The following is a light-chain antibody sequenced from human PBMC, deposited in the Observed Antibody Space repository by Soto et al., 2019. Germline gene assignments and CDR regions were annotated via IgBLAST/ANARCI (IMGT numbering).Light chain of an antibody. V-gene: IGKV1-5*01. CDR2: DAS. Sequence: DIQMTQSPSTLSASVGDRVSISCRASQSIVNWLAWYQQRSGRAPKVLMYDASKLQSGVPSRFSGNGSGTEFTLTITDLQPDDFATYYCQQYVTYSRTFGQGTKVEI. J-gene: IGKJ1*01. CDR1: QSIVNW. CDR3: QQYVTYSRT.